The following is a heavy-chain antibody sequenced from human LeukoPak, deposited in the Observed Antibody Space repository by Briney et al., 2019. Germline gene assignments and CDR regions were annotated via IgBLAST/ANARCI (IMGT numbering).Heavy chain of an antibody. CDR2: ITWNSGSI. J-gene: IGHJ3*02. CDR1: GFTFDDYA. V-gene: IGHV3-9*01. D-gene: IGHD3-22*01. Sequence: GGSLRLSCAASGFTFDDYAMHWVRQGPGKGLEWVSGITWNSGSIGYADSVKGRFTISRDNAKNSLYLQMNSLRAEDTAVYYCARARSGYYPDAFDIWGQGTMVTVSS. CDR3: ARARSGYYPDAFDI.